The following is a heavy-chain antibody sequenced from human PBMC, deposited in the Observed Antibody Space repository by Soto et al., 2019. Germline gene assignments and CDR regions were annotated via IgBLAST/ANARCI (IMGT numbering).Heavy chain of an antibody. CDR1: GFTFSTYS. J-gene: IGHJ4*02. CDR2: ISSSSSYI. D-gene: IGHD5-12*01. CDR3: ARGRGWGDGYNFWFDY. V-gene: IGHV3-21*02. Sequence: EVQLVESGGGLVKPGGSLRLSCAASGFTFSTYSMNWVRQAPGKGLEWVSSISSSSSYIYYADSVKGRFTISRDNAKNSLYLQTNSLRAEDTAVYYGARGRGWGDGYNFWFDYWGQGTLVTVSS.